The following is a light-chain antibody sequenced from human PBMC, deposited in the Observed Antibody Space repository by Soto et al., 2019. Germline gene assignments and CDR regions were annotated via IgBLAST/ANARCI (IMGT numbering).Light chain of an antibody. CDR2: WAS. V-gene: IGKV4-1*01. J-gene: IGKJ1*01. CDR3: QQYYDTPWT. CDR1: QSLLYNVNNKNY. Sequence: DIVMTQSPDSLAVSLGERATIKCRSSQSLLYNVNNKNYLGWYQQKAGQPPKLLLYWASYRASGVPDRFSGSGSGTDFALTISRLQAEDVAVDYCQQYYDTPWTFGQGTKVDIK.